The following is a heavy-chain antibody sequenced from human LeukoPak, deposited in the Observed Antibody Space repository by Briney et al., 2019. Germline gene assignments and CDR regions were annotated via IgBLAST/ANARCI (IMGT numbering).Heavy chain of an antibody. D-gene: IGHD5-18*01. CDR3: ASTAMDYGDYFDY. J-gene: IGHJ4*02. V-gene: IGHV4-34*01. CDR2: INHSGST. CDR1: GGSFSGYY. Sequence: SETLSLTCAVYGGSFSGYYWSWIRQSPGKGLEWIGEINHSGSTKYNPSLKSRVTISVDTSKNQFSLKLSSVTAADMAVYYCASTAMDYGDYFDYWGQGTLVTVSS.